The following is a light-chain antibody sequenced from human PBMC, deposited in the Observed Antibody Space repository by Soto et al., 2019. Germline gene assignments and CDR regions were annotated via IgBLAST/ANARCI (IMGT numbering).Light chain of an antibody. Sequence: QSALTQPASVSGSPGQSITISCTGTSSDIGRYNFVSWYRQHPGEAPQLLIYEVSNRPSGVSNRFSGSKSGYTASLTISELQAEDEADYYCTSFTSSSTWVFGGGTKVTVL. CDR2: EVS. J-gene: IGLJ3*02. V-gene: IGLV2-14*03. CDR1: SSDIGRYNF. CDR3: TSFTSSSTWV.